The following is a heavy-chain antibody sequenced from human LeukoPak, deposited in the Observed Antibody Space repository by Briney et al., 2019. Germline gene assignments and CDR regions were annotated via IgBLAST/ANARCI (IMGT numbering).Heavy chain of an antibody. Sequence: GGSLRLSCAASGFTFSSYSMNWVRQAPGKGLEGVSSISSSSSYIYYADSVKGRFTISRDNAKNSLYLQMNSLRAEDTAVYYCARTNSSGWLADYYYYYGMDVWGQGTTVTVSS. CDR3: ARTNSSGWLADYYYYYGMDV. V-gene: IGHV3-21*01. J-gene: IGHJ6*02. D-gene: IGHD6-19*01. CDR1: GFTFSSYS. CDR2: ISSSSSYI.